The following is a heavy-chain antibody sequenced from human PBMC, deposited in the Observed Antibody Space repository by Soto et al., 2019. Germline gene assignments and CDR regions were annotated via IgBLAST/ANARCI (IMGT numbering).Heavy chain of an antibody. CDR3: AYSITPFHY. J-gene: IGHJ4*02. D-gene: IGHD6-13*01. V-gene: IGHV3-23*01. Sequence: EVQLLESGGGLVQPGGSLRLSCAASGFTFSSYAMSWVRHAPGKGLEWVSAISGSGGSTYYADSVKGRFTISIDNSNNTLYLQMNSLRAADTSVYYCAYSITPFHYWGEGTLVSVSS. CDR1: GFTFSSYA. CDR2: ISGSGGST.